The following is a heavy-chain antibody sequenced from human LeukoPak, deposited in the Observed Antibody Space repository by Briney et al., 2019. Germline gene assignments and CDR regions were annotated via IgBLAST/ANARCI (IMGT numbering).Heavy chain of an antibody. J-gene: IGHJ4*02. CDR1: GGSISSYY. CDR2: IYTSGST. V-gene: IGHV4-4*07. D-gene: IGHD3-10*01. CDR3: ARTDYYGSGSYDY. Sequence: SETLSLXCTVSGGSISSYYWSWTRRPAGKGLEWIGRIYTSGSTNYNPSLKSRVTMSVDTSKNQFSLKLSSVTAADTAVYYCARTDYYGSGSYDYWGQGTLVTVSS.